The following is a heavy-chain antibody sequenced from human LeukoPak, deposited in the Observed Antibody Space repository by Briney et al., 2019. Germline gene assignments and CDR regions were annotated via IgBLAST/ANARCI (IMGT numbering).Heavy chain of an antibody. Sequence: GGALRLSCAASGFTLRNSAMHWVRQAPGKGLEWGTIISDDGSETYYADSVKGRFTISRDISTYNLNLQLNSLRREDTAIYFCARGHPYYSISYMDVWGKGTTVTASS. CDR2: ISDDGSET. D-gene: IGHD1-26*01. CDR3: ARGHPYYSISYMDV. CDR1: GFTLRNSA. V-gene: IGHV3-30*04. J-gene: IGHJ6*03.